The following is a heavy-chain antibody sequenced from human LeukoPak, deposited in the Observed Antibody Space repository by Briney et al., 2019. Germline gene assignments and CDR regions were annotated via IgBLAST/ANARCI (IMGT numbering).Heavy chain of an antibody. CDR1: GYTFTGYY. Sequence: ASVKVSCKASGYTFTGYYMHWVRQAPGQGLEWMGWINPNSGGTNYAQKFQGRVTMTRDTSISTAYMELSRLRSDDTAVYYCARERGMYVDTAPAYYGMDVWGQGTTVTVSS. D-gene: IGHD5-18*01. CDR3: ARERGMYVDTAPAYYGMDV. J-gene: IGHJ6*02. CDR2: INPNSGGT. V-gene: IGHV1-2*02.